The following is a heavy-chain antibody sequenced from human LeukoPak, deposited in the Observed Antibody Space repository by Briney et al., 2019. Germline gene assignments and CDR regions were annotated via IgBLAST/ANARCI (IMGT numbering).Heavy chain of an antibody. CDR1: GFTVSSNY. CDR2: ISIDGSEK. V-gene: IGHV3-30*03. D-gene: IGHD1-1*01. J-gene: IGHJ4*02. Sequence: GGSLRLSCAASGFTVSSNYMHWVRQAPGKGLEWVAVISIDGSEKYYADSVKGRFTISRDNSKNTLYLQMNSLRAEDTAVYYCTRDKQQLDDYWGQGTLVTVSS. CDR3: TRDKQQLDDY.